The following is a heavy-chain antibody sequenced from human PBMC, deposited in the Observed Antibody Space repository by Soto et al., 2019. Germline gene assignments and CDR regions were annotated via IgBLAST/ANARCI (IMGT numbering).Heavy chain of an antibody. CDR2: INPNSGGT. Sequence: QVQLVQSGAEVKKPGASVKVSCKASGYTFTGYYMHWVRQAPGQGLEWMGWINPNSGGTNYAQKFQGWVTMTRDTSISTAYMELSRLRSDDTAVYYCARAQGVDFWSGLHYYYYYMDVWGKGTTVTVSS. D-gene: IGHD3-3*01. CDR3: ARAQGVDFWSGLHYYYYYMDV. J-gene: IGHJ6*03. CDR1: GYTFTGYY. V-gene: IGHV1-2*04.